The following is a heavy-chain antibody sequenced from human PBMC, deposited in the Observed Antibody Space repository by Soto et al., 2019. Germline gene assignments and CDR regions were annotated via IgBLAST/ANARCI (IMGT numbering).Heavy chain of an antibody. J-gene: IGHJ5*02. Sequence: ASVKVSCKASGYTFTSYPTHWVRQAPGQRLEWMGWINAANGDTKYSPKFQGRVTITRDTSASTAYMELSSLRSEDTAVYYCVRRHVSATGIDWFDPGGQGTLVTVSS. CDR2: INAANGDT. D-gene: IGHD6-13*01. CDR3: VRRHVSATGIDWFDP. CDR1: GYTFTSYP. V-gene: IGHV1-3*01.